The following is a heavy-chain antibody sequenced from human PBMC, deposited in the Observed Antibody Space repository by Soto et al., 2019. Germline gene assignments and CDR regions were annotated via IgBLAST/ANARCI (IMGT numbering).Heavy chain of an antibody. D-gene: IGHD6-13*01. V-gene: IGHV3-33*01. CDR1: GFTFSSYG. CDR3: ARGGGQSAAGSVLDY. J-gene: IGHJ4*02. Sequence: QVQLVESGGGVVQPGRSLRLSCAASGFTFSSYGMHWVRQAPGKGLEWVAVIWYDGSNKYYADSVKGRFTISRDNSKNTLYLQMNSLRAEDTAVYYCARGGGQSAAGSVLDYWGQGTLVTVSS. CDR2: IWYDGSNK.